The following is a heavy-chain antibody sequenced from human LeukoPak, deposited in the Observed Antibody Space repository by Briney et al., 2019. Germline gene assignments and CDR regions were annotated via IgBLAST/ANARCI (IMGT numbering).Heavy chain of an antibody. Sequence: SETLSLTCTVSGGSISSYYWSWIRQPPGKGLEWIGYIYHSGSTKYNPSLKSRVTISVDTSKNQFSLKLSSVTAADTAVYYCARSNLYCSSTSCRAFDPWGQGTLVTISS. J-gene: IGHJ5*02. CDR2: IYHSGST. CDR3: ARSNLYCSSTSCRAFDP. V-gene: IGHV4-59*01. D-gene: IGHD2-2*01. CDR1: GGSISSYY.